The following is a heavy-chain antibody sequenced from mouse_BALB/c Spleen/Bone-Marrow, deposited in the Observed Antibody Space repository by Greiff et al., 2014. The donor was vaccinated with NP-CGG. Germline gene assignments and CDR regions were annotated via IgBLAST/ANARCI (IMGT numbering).Heavy chain of an antibody. J-gene: IGHJ4*01. Sequence: EVKLQESGPGLVKPSQSLSLTCSVPGYSITSGYYWNWIRQFPGNKLEWMGYISYDGSNNYNPSLKNRISITRDTSKNQFFLKLNSVTTEDTATYYCAKMGYAMDYWGQGTSVTVSS. CDR1: GYSITSGYY. V-gene: IGHV3-6*02. CDR3: AKMGYAMDY. CDR2: ISYDGSN.